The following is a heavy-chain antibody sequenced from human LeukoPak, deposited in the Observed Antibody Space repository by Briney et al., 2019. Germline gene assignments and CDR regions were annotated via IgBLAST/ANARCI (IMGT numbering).Heavy chain of an antibody. D-gene: IGHD6-6*01. Sequence: SETLSLTCSVSGGSISSGNYYWSWIRQPAGKGLEWIGRIYTSGSTNYNPSLKRRLTMSVDTSKNQFSLKLSSVNAADTAVYYCAMSIVMDADDAFDIWGQVTLVTVSS. CDR1: GGSISSGNYY. J-gene: IGHJ3*02. V-gene: IGHV4-61*02. CDR3: AMSIVMDADDAFDI. CDR2: IYTSGST.